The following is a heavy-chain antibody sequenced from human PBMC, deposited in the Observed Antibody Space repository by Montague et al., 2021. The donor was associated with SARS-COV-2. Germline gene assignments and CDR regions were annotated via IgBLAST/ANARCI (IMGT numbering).Heavy chain of an antibody. Sequence: SETLSLTCIVSGGSIYSFYWSWIRQPPGKGLEWIGYIYHSGTTHYSPSLKSRVAISLDTSKNQFSLTLNSVTAADTAVYYCARPSMVSRNYYYYGIDVWGQGTTVTVSS. V-gene: IGHV4-59*01. CDR2: IYHSGTT. CDR3: ARPSMVSRNYYYYGIDV. CDR1: GGSIYSFY. J-gene: IGHJ6*02. D-gene: IGHD2-21*01.